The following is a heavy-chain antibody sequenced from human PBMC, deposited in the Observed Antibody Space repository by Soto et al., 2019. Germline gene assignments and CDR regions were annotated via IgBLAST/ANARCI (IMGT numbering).Heavy chain of an antibody. V-gene: IGHV1-18*01. Sequence: ASVKVSCKASGYTFTSYGISWVRQAPGQGLEWMGWISAYNGNTNYAQKLQGRVTMTTDTSTSTAYMELRSLRSDDTAVYYCARDPPRLSLNYYMDVWGKGTTVTVSS. J-gene: IGHJ6*03. D-gene: IGHD2-2*01. CDR2: ISAYNGNT. CDR3: ARDPPRLSLNYYMDV. CDR1: GYTFTSYG.